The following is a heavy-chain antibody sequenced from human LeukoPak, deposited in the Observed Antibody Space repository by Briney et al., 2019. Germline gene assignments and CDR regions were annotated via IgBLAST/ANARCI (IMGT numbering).Heavy chain of an antibody. CDR1: GFTFTDYP. CDR2: IWYDGSNK. D-gene: IGHD4-17*01. CDR3: AREAVTTPSFDY. Sequence: GGSLRLSCAASGFTFTDYPMNWVRQAPGKGLEWVAVIWYDGSNKYYADSVKGRFTISRDNSKNTLYLQMNSLRAEDTAVYSCAREAVTTPSFDYWGQGTLVTVSS. V-gene: IGHV3-33*08. J-gene: IGHJ4*02.